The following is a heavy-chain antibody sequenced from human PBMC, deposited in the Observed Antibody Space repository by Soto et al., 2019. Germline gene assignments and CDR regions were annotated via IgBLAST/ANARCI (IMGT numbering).Heavy chain of an antibody. CDR1: GSTFTSYA. CDR2: INAGNGNT. V-gene: IGHV1-3*01. CDR3: ASARRYYDFWSGYDY. Sequence: ASLKVSCKSSGSTFTSYAMHGVRHANGQRLEWMGWINAGNGNTKYSQKFQGRVTITRDTSASTAYMELSSLRSEDTAVYYCASARRYYDFWSGYDYWGQGTLVTVSS. J-gene: IGHJ4*02. D-gene: IGHD3-3*01.